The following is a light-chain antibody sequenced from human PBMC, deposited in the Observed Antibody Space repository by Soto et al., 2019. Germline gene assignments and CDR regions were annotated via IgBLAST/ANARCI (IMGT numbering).Light chain of an antibody. CDR1: QSVSSN. J-gene: IGKJ1*01. V-gene: IGKV3-15*01. Sequence: EIVMTQSPATLSVSPGERATLSCRASQSVSSNLAWYQQKPGQAPRLLIYGASTRATGIPARCSGSGSGTEFTLTISSLQSEDFAVYYCQQYGSSQWTFGQGTKVDIK. CDR3: QQYGSSQWT. CDR2: GAS.